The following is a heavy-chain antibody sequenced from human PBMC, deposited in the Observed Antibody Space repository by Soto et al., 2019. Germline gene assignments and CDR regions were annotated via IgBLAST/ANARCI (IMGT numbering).Heavy chain of an antibody. J-gene: IGHJ6*02. Sequence: SLTCNVSGGSITGAYYWNWIRQHPGKGLEWIGSIHYRGTTDYNPSLKSRITISLDRSKNQFALKLSSVTAADTAVYYCARVRDSFGLDVWGQGTTVTVSS. V-gene: IGHV4-31*03. CDR2: IHYRGTT. CDR3: ARVRDSFGLDV. D-gene: IGHD2-15*01. CDR1: GGSITGAYY.